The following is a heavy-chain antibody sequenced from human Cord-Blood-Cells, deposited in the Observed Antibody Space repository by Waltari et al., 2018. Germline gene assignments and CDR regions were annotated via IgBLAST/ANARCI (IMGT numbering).Heavy chain of an antibody. CDR1: GYTFPGYH. Sequence: QVQLVQSGAAVKKPGASVKVSCKASGYTFPGYHMHWVRPAPGQGLEWMGWINPNSGGTNYAQKFQGRVTMTRDTSISTAYMELSRLRSDDTAVYYCSVASLDCSGGSCPFDYWGQGTLVTVSS. D-gene: IGHD2-15*01. V-gene: IGHV1-2*02. J-gene: IGHJ4*02. CDR2: INPNSGGT. CDR3: SVASLDCSGGSCPFDY.